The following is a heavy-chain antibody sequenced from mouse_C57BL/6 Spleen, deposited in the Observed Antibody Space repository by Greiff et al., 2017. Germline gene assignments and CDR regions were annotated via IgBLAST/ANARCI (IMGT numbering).Heavy chain of an antibody. D-gene: IGHD2-4*01. CDR3: ARKAYDYVSAMDY. V-gene: IGHV1-54*01. J-gene: IGHJ4*01. Sequence: QVQLQQSGAELVRPGTSVKVSCKASGYAFTNYLIEWVKQRPGQGLEWIGVINPGSGGTNYNEKFEGKATLTADKSSSTAYMQLSSLTSEDSAVYFCARKAYDYVSAMDYWGQGTSVTVSS. CDR2: INPGSGGT. CDR1: GYAFTNYL.